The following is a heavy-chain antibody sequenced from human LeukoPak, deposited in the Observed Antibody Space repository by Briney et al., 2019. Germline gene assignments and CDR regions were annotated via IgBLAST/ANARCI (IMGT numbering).Heavy chain of an antibody. D-gene: IGHD3-3*01. V-gene: IGHV4-34*01. CDR1: GGSFSGYC. CDR3: ARGRYTIFGVVNPPGY. J-gene: IGHJ4*02. Sequence: SETLSLTCAVYGGSFSGYCWSWIRQPAGKGLEWIGEINHSGSTNYNPSLKSRVTISVDTSKNQFSLKLSSVTAADTAVYYCARGRYTIFGVVNPPGYWGQGTLVTVSS. CDR2: INHSGST.